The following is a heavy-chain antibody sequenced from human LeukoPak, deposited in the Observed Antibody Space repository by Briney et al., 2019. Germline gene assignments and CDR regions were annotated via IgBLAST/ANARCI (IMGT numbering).Heavy chain of an antibody. Sequence: PETLSLTCTVSGGSISSYWSWIRQSTGKGLEWIGYIYYSGSTNYNSSLTSRVTISVDTSKNQFSLKLSSVTAADTAVYYCARRPSSGWYYFDYWGQGTLVTVSS. CDR1: GGSISSY. CDR2: IYYSGST. CDR3: ARRPSSGWYYFDY. V-gene: IGHV4-59*08. D-gene: IGHD6-19*01. J-gene: IGHJ4*02.